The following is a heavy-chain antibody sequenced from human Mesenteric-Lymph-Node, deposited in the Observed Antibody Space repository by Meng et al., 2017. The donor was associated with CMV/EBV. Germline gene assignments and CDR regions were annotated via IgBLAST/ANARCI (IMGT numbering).Heavy chain of an antibody. V-gene: IGHV3-33*06. J-gene: IGHJ4*02. CDR1: GFTFITYG. CDR3: AKDCTSGTCYSH. D-gene: IGHD2-2*02. Sequence: GGSLRLSCAASGFTFITYGLHWVRQAPGKGLEWVAVIWYDGRNKFCADSVKGRFTISRDNSKNTLYLQMNSLRAEDTAIYYCAKDCTSGTCYSHWGQGTLVTVSS. CDR2: IWYDGRNK.